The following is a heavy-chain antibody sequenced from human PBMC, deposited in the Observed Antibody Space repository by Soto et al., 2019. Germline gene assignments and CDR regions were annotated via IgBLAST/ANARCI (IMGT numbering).Heavy chain of an antibody. J-gene: IGHJ4*02. Sequence: QVQLQESGPGLVKPSGTLSLTCAVSGGSISSSNWWSWVRQPPGKGLEWIGEIWPSGSTNYNPSPTGPVTISSDNSNNLSSLKLISGTAPATAMYYCARDAAAPGEEGYWGQGTLVTVSS. D-gene: IGHD6-13*01. V-gene: IGHV4-4*02. CDR3: ARDAAAPGEEGY. CDR2: IWPSGST. CDR1: GGSISSSNW.